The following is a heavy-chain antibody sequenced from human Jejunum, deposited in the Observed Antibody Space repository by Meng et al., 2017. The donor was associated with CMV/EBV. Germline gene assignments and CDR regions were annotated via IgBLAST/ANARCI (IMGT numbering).Heavy chain of an antibody. CDR1: YTFPGHF. CDR3: ASEGGTVVVPAVAFDV. D-gene: IGHD4-23*01. J-gene: IGHJ3*01. V-gene: IGHV1-2*02. Sequence: YTFPGHFLHWVRQAPGQGLEWMGSIHPYRGDLNYAQKFRGRVTLTSDTSKNTAYMELSGLTSDDTAVFFCASEGGTVVVPAVAFDVWGQGTMVTVSS. CDR2: IHPYRGDL.